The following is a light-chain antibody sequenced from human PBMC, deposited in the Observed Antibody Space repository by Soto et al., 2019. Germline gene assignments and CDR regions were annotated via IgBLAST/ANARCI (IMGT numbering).Light chain of an antibody. V-gene: IGKV1-39*01. Sequence: QITHSPSSLSASVGDRVTIIFLASQSISTYLNWYQLKPGKAPKLLIYTASSLQRGVPSRFSGSGSGTDFTLTISSLQPEDYATYYCQHSYTTPLTFGGGTKVAIK. J-gene: IGKJ4*01. CDR3: QHSYTTPLT. CDR2: TAS. CDR1: QSISTY.